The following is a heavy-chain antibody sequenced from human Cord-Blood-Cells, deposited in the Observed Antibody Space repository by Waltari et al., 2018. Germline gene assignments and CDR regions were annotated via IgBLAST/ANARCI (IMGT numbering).Heavy chain of an antibody. CDR3: AKDRDGGNFDY. CDR2: ISYDGSNK. J-gene: IGHJ4*02. D-gene: IGHD3-16*01. V-gene: IGHV3-30*18. CDR1: GFTFRSSG. Sequence: QVQLVESGGGVVQPGRSLRLSCAASGFTFRSSGMHWVRQAPGKGLEWVAVISYDGSNKYYADSVKGRFTISRDNSKNTLYLQMNSLRAEDTAVYHCAKDRDGGNFDYWGQGTLVTVSS.